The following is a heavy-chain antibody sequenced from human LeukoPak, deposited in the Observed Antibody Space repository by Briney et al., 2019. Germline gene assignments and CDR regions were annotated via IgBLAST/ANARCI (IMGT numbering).Heavy chain of an antibody. CDR1: GGSISSGSYY. J-gene: IGHJ5*02. D-gene: IGHD5-18*01. CDR3: AGIERGGWFDP. V-gene: IGHV4-39*07. CDR2: IYYSGST. Sequence: SETLSLTCTVSGGSISSGSYYWGWIRQPPGKGLEWIGSIYYSGSTYYNPSLKSRVTISVDTSKNQFSLKLSSVTAADTAVYYCAGIERGGWFDPWGQGTLVTVSS.